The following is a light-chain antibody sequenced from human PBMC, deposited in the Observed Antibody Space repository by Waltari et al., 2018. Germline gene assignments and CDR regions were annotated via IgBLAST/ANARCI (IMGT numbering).Light chain of an antibody. Sequence: DIQMTQSPSSLSASVGDRVTITCRASQGISSYLAWYQQKPGKAPKLLIYKASTLQSGVPSRFSGIGSGTDFTLTISSLQPEDFATYYCQQHNTNPWTFGQGTKVEIK. V-gene: IGKV1-9*01. J-gene: IGKJ1*01. CDR3: QQHNTNPWT. CDR2: KAS. CDR1: QGISSY.